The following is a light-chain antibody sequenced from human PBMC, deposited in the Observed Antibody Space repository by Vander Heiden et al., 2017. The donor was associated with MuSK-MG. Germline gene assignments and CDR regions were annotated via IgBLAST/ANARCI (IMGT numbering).Light chain of an antibody. CDR3: TAWDSSTVV. CDR2: QDS. Sequence: SYELTQPPSQPVSPGQTASITCSGDKLGDKYACWYQQQPGQSPVMGIDQDSQRPSGIPERFSGSNSGNTDTLTISGTQAMDEAEYYCTAWDSSTVVFGGGTKLTVL. CDR1: KLGDKY. J-gene: IGLJ2*01. V-gene: IGLV3-1*01.